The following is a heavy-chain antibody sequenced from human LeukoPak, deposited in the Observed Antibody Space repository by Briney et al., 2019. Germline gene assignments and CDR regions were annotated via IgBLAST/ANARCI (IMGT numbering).Heavy chain of an antibody. CDR1: GFTFSSYA. CDR3: ARGMVAATLGFDY. V-gene: IGHV3-30*04. Sequence: PRRSLRLSCAASGFTFSSYAMHWVRQAPGKGLEWVAVISYDGSNKYYADSVKGRFTISRDNSKDTLYLQMNSLRAEDTAVYYCARGMVAATLGFDYWGQGTLVTVSS. CDR2: ISYDGSNK. D-gene: IGHD2-15*01. J-gene: IGHJ4*02.